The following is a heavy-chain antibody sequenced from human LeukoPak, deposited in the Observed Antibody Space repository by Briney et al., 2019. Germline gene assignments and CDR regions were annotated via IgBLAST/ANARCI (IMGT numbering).Heavy chain of an antibody. V-gene: IGHV5-51*01. Sequence: GESLKISCKGSGYSFTSYWIGWVRQMPGKGLEWMGIIYPGDSDTRYSPSFQGQVTISADKSISTAYLQWSSLKASDTAMYYCARHGCSSTSCYAVSFWLFDYWGQGTLVTVSS. CDR3: ARHGCSSTSCYAVSFWLFDY. D-gene: IGHD2-2*01. CDR2: IYPGDSDT. CDR1: GYSFTSYW. J-gene: IGHJ4*02.